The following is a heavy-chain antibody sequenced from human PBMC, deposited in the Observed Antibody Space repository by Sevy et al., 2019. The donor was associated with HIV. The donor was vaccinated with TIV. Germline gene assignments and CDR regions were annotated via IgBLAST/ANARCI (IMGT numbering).Heavy chain of an antibody. D-gene: IGHD3-3*01. V-gene: IGHV3-30-3*01. CDR3: VRENRGNRYDFSKQRGWFDP. CDR2: ISYDGSNK. J-gene: IGHJ5*02. Sequence: GGSLRLSCAASGFTFSSYAMHWVRQAPGKGLEWVAVISYDGSNKYYADSVKGRFTISRDNSKNTLYLQMNSLRAEDTAVYYCVRENRGNRYDFSKQRGWFDPWGQGTLVTVSS. CDR1: GFTFSSYA.